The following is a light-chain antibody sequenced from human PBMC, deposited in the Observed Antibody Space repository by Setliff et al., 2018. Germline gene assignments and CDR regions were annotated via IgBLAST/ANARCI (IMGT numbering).Light chain of an antibody. CDR3: SSYTSRSTYI. Sequence: QSVLTQPPSASGSPGQSVTISCTGTSSDVGGYHYVSWYQHHPGKAPKLMIYEVSSRPSGVPDRFSGSKSGNTASLTISGLQADDDADYYCSSYTSRSTYIFGTGTKVTVL. CDR2: EVS. CDR1: SSDVGGYHY. V-gene: IGLV2-18*02. J-gene: IGLJ1*01.